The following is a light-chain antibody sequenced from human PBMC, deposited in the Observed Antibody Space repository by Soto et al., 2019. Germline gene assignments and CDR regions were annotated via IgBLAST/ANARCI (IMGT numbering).Light chain of an antibody. J-gene: IGKJ2*01. Sequence: MVLPQCPCTLSLFPGERATLSFRTTQRVSSSYLAWQQQKPGQPPRLLIYGASGRATGIPDRFSGSGSGTDFTLTISRLEHEDFEVYSCQQYGSSPRTFGQGTKVHI. CDR1: QRVSSSY. CDR2: GAS. CDR3: QQYGSSPRT. V-gene: IGKV3-20*01.